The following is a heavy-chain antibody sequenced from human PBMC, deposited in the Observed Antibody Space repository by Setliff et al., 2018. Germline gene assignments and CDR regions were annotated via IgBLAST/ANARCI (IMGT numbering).Heavy chain of an antibody. Sequence: SETLSLTCTVSGGSISSYYWSWLRQPAGQGLEWIGHIYIGGSANYNPSLKSRVTMSIDTSKNQFSLKLNSVTAADMAVYYCAREQWLDPPGYYYMDVWAKGTTVTVSS. D-gene: IGHD6-19*01. V-gene: IGHV4-4*07. J-gene: IGHJ6*03. CDR1: GGSISSYY. CDR2: IYIGGSA. CDR3: AREQWLDPPGYYYMDV.